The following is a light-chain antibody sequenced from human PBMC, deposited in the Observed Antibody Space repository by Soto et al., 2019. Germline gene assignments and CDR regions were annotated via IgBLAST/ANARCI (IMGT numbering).Light chain of an antibody. Sequence: DVQITQSASAVSASVGDRVNITCRASQGISNYLAWFQQKPGKVPKRLIYTTSTLQSGVPSRFSGSRSGTEFTLTISSLQPEDIATYYCPQHNSYPRTFGGGTKVDIK. CDR3: PQHNSYPRT. CDR2: TTS. CDR1: QGISNY. J-gene: IGKJ4*01. V-gene: IGKV1-17*03.